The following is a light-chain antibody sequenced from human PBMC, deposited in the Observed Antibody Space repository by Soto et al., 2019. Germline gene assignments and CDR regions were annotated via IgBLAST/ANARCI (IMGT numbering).Light chain of an antibody. CDR3: QQYNNWPRP. Sequence: TEAVGTVSWNQGERATLSCRAIQSLSNNIYLAWYQQKPGQAPRLLIYGASTRATGIPARFSGSGSGTEFTLTISSLQSEDFAVYYCQQYNNWPRPFCQGTKVDI. J-gene: IGKJ1*01. V-gene: IGKV3-15*01. CDR1: QSLSNN. CDR2: GAS.